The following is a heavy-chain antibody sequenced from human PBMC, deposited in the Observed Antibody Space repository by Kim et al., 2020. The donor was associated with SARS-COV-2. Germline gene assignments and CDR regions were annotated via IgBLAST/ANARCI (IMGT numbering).Heavy chain of an antibody. Sequence: SETLSLTCTVSGCSISSGSYYWSWIRQPAGKGLEWIGRIYTSGRTNYNPSLKSRVTISVDTTKNQFSLKLSPVTAAVTAVYYCARSGDSSSWYLIHPGDYYYGLDVWGQGTTVTVSS. J-gene: IGHJ6*02. CDR1: GCSISSGSYY. CDR2: IYTSGRT. D-gene: IGHD6-13*01. CDR3: ARSGDSSSWYLIHPGDYYYGLDV. V-gene: IGHV4-61*02.